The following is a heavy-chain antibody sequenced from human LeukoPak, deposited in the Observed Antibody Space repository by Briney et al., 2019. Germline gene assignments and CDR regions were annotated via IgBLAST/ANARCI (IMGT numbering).Heavy chain of an antibody. Sequence: ASVKVSCKASGYTFTSYAMHWVRQAPGQRLEWMGWINAGNGNTKYSQEFQGRVTITRDTSASTAYMELSRLRSEDMAVYYCARVALRYSSSWYTAVDYWGQGNLVTVSS. D-gene: IGHD6-13*01. CDR1: GYTFTSYA. CDR3: ARVALRYSSSWYTAVDY. J-gene: IGHJ4*02. CDR2: INAGNGNT. V-gene: IGHV1-3*03.